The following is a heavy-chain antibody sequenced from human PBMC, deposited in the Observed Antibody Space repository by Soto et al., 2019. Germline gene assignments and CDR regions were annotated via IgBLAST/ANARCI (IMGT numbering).Heavy chain of an antibody. CDR3: ARVVRYCSGGSCKNSYNWFDP. J-gene: IGHJ5*02. CDR1: GYTFTSYY. D-gene: IGHD2-15*01. V-gene: IGHV1-46*01. Sequence: ASVKVSCKASGYTFTSYYMHWVRQAPGQGLEWMGIINPSGGSTSYAQKFQGRVTMTRDTSTSTVYMELSSLRSEDTAMYYCARVVRYCSGGSCKNSYNWFDPWGQGTLVTVSS. CDR2: INPSGGST.